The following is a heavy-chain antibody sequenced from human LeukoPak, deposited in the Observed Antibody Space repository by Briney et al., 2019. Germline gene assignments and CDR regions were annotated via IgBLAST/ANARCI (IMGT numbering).Heavy chain of an antibody. Sequence: SETLSLTCNVSGGSISSSSYYWGWIRQPPGKGLEWIGSIYYSGSTYYNPSLKSRVTISVDTSKNQFSLKLSSVTAADTAVYYCGAYYYGSGSYSDYYDSSGSDYWGQGTLVTVSS. V-gene: IGHV4-39*01. CDR3: GAYYYGSGSYSDYYDSSGSDY. CDR2: IYYSGST. CDR1: GGSISSSSYY. J-gene: IGHJ4*02. D-gene: IGHD3-10*01.